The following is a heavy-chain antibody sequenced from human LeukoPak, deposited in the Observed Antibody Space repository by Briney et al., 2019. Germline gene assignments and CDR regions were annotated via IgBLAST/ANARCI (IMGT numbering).Heavy chain of an antibody. D-gene: IGHD6-19*01. CDR1: GGSISRSNW. V-gene: IGHV4-4*02. Sequence: SETLSLTCAVSGGSISRSNWCIWVRQPPGKGLEWIGEIYQSGSTNYNPSLKSRVTISVDKSKNQFSLKLTSVTAADTAVYYCARGVGSSGPLPTEYFQHWGQGTLVTVSS. J-gene: IGHJ1*01. CDR2: IYQSGST. CDR3: ARGVGSSGPLPTEYFQH.